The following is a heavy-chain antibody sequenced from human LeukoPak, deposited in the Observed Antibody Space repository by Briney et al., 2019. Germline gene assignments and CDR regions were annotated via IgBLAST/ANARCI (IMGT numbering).Heavy chain of an antibody. J-gene: IGHJ6*03. CDR3: ARAPYSGYYYYYMDV. V-gene: IGHV3-30*02. D-gene: IGHD1-26*01. CDR2: IRYSASDT. CDR1: GFTFSHYG. Sequence: GGSLRLSCAASGFTFSHYGMHWVRQAPGKGLEWVAFIRYSASDTYYADSVKGRFTISRDNSKNTLYLQMNSLRAEDTALYYCARAPYSGYYYYYMDVWGKGTTVTISS.